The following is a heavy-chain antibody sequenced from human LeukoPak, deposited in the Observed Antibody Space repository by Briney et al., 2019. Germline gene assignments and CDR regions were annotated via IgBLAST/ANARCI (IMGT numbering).Heavy chain of an antibody. CDR2: TVVGSGNT. D-gene: IGHD5-24*01. V-gene: IGHV1-58*02. CDR3: AADAQDEDAFDI. J-gene: IGHJ3*02. Sequence: SVKVSCKASGFTFTSSAMQWVRQARGQRLEWIGWTVVGSGNTNYAQKFQERVTITRDMSTSTAYMELSSLRSEDTAVYYCAADAQDEDAFDIWGQGTMVTVSS. CDR1: GFTFTSSA.